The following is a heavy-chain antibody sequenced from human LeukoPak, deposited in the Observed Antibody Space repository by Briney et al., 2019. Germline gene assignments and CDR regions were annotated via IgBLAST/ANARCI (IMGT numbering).Heavy chain of an antibody. CDR1: GFTFSSYG. CDR2: IRYDGNNK. CDR3: ARGGRAWYSPFDY. J-gene: IGHJ4*02. V-gene: IGHV3-30*02. D-gene: IGHD6-19*01. Sequence: GGSLRLSCAASGFTFSSYGMHWVRQAPGKGLEWVAFIRYDGNNKYYADSVKGRFTISRDNAKNSLYLLMNSLRAEDTAFYCARGGRAWYSPFDYWGQGTLVTVSS.